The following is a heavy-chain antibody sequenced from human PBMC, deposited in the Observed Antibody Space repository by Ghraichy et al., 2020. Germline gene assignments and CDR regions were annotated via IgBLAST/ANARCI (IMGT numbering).Heavy chain of an antibody. J-gene: IGHJ4*02. CDR1: GGSISSYY. D-gene: IGHD5-24*01. CDR2: IYYSGST. V-gene: IGHV4-59*01. Sequence: SETLSLTCTVSGGSISSYYWSWIRQPPGKGLEWIGYIYYSGSTNYNPSLKSRVTISVDTSKNQFSLKLSSVTAADTAVYYCARVGLQTDYWGPGTLVTVSS. CDR3: ARVGLQTDY.